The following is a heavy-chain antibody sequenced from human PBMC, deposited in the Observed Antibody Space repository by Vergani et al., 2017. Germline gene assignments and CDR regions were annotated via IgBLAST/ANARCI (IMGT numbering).Heavy chain of an antibody. CDR2: ISYDGSNK. Sequence: QVQLVESGGGVVQPGRSLRLSCAASGFTFSSYAMHWVRQAPGKGLEWVAVISYDGSNKYYADSVKGRFTISRDNSKNTLYLQMNSLRAEDTAVYYCARDDFSSGYWYFQQWCPRTLVPVSS. J-gene: IGHJ1*01. CDR3: ARDDFSSGYWYFQQ. CDR1: GFTFSSYA. D-gene: IGHD3-3*01. V-gene: IGHV3-30*04.